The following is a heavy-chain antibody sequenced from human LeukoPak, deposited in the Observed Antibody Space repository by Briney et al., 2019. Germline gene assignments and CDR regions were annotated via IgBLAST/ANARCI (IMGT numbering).Heavy chain of an antibody. V-gene: IGHV3-23*01. CDR3: AIRKQQVVPPRAYPYYYGMDV. CDR2: TMGIGEST. D-gene: IGHD6-13*01. CDR1: GFTLSSNA. J-gene: IGHJ6*02. Sequence: GGSLRLSCAASGFTLSSNAMNWSRKAPGKGLKGSPVTMGIGESTYYADSVKGRFTISRDKSKNTLYLLMISLRAEDTAVYYCAIRKQQVVPPRAYPYYYGMDVWGQGATVTVSS.